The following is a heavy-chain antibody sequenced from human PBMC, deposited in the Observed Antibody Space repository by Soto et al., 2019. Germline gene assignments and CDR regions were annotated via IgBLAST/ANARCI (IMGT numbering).Heavy chain of an antibody. Sequence: PGESLKISCKGSGYSFAGYWITWVRQKPGKGLEWMGRIDPSDSQTYYSPSFRGHVTISVTKSITTVFLQWSSLRASDTAMYYCARARGLGVAHIDYWGQGTLVTVSS. CDR2: IDPSDSQT. J-gene: IGHJ4*02. D-gene: IGHD6-19*01. CDR1: GYSFAGYW. CDR3: ARARGLGVAHIDY. V-gene: IGHV5-10-1*01.